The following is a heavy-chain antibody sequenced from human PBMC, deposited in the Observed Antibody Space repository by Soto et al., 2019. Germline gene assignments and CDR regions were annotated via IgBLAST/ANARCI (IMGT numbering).Heavy chain of an antibody. V-gene: IGHV3-23*01. CDR1: GFTFSYYA. Sequence: GGSLRLSCAASGFTFSYYAMSWVRQTPGTGLEWVSGISGGGGTTYYAASVKGRFTISRDNSKNRLYLQINSLRAEDTAVYYCAKQAGYSSDPFDYWGQGTLVTVSS. D-gene: IGHD6-19*01. CDR3: AKQAGYSSDPFDY. CDR2: ISGGGGTT. J-gene: IGHJ4*02.